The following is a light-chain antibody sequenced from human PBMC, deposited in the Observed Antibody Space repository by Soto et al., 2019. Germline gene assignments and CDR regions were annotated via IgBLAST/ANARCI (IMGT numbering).Light chain of an antibody. CDR3: QQYHSTPPT. J-gene: IGKJ4*01. V-gene: IGKV1-39*01. CDR2: AAS. CDR1: QRVSSY. Sequence: DIQMTQSPSSLSASVGDRVTITCRASQRVSSYLNWYQQKPGKAPKFLIYAASSLQSGVPSRFSGSGSGTDFTLTISSLQPEDFATYYCQQYHSTPPTFGGGTKVEIK.